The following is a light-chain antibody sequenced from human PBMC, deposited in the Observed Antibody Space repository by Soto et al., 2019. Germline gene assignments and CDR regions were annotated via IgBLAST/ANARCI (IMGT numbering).Light chain of an antibody. V-gene: IGLV1-47*01. Sequence: QLVLTQPPSASGTPGQRVTISCSGSSSNIGRNYVYWYQQLPGTAPKLLIYKDNQRPSGVPDRFSGSKSGTSASLAISGLRSEDEADYYCAAWDDSLSVWVFGGGTKLTVL. J-gene: IGLJ3*02. CDR3: AAWDDSLSVWV. CDR2: KDN. CDR1: SSNIGRNY.